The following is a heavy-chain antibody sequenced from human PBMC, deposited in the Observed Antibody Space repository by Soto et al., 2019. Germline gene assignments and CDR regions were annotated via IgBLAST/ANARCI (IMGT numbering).Heavy chain of an antibody. CDR1: GGTFSSYT. Sequence: ASVKVSCKASGGTFSSYTISWVRQAPGQGLEWMGRIIPILGIANYAQKFQGRVTITADKSTSTAYMELSSLRSEDTAVYYCARGMGIAAAGTDAFDIWGQGTMVTVSS. J-gene: IGHJ3*02. CDR2: IIPILGIA. V-gene: IGHV1-69*02. CDR3: ARGMGIAAAGTDAFDI. D-gene: IGHD6-13*01.